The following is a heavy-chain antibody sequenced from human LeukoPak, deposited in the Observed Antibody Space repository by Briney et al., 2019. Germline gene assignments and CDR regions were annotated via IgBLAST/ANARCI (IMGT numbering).Heavy chain of an antibody. V-gene: IGHV3-21*01. D-gene: IGHD3-10*01. CDR3: ARGGAMVRGVSPLDY. CDR1: GFTFSNYI. J-gene: IGHJ4*02. Sequence: GGSLRLSCAASGFTFSNYIINWVRQAPGKGLEWVSSISSSGSYINYADSVKGRFTISRGNAKNSLYLQMNSLRAEDTAVYYCARGGAMVRGVSPLDYWGRGSLVTVSS. CDR2: ISSSGSYI.